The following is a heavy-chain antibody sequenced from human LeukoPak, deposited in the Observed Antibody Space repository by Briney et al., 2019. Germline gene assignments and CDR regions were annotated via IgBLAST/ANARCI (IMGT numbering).Heavy chain of an antibody. CDR1: GFTFSSYA. Sequence: GVSLRLSCAASGFTFSSYAMSWVRQAPGKGLEWVSAISGSGGSTYYADSVKGRFTISRDNSKNTLYLQMNSLGAEDTAVYYCAKIDYYDSSGYYGHDYWGQGTLVTVSS. CDR2: ISGSGGST. J-gene: IGHJ4*02. D-gene: IGHD3-22*01. V-gene: IGHV3-23*01. CDR3: AKIDYYDSSGYYGHDY.